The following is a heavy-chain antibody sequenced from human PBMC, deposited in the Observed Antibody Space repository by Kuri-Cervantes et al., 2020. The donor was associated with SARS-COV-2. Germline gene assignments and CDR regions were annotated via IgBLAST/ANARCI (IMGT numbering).Heavy chain of an antibody. J-gene: IGHJ4*02. V-gene: IGHV3-53*01. Sequence: GGSLRLSCAASGFTVSSNYMSWVRQAPGKGLEWVSVIYSGGSTYYADSVKGRFTISRDNSKNTLYLQMNSLRAEDTAVYYCAKKGSAVAGRAYYFDYWGQGTLVTVSS. D-gene: IGHD6-19*01. CDR2: IYSGGST. CDR1: GFTVSSNY. CDR3: AKKGSAVAGRAYYFDY.